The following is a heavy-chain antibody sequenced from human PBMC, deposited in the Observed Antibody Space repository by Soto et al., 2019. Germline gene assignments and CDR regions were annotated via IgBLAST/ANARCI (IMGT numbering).Heavy chain of an antibody. CDR3: AKDLSRGVVPAAKGAAGGKYYGMDV. V-gene: IGHV3-30-3*01. CDR1: GFTFSSYA. CDR2: ISYDGSNK. J-gene: IGHJ6*02. Sequence: GGSLRLSCAASGFTFSSYAMHWVRQAPGKGLEWVAVISYDGSNKYYADSVKGRFTISRDNSKNTLYLQMNSLRAEDTAVYYCAKDLSRGVVPAAKGAAGGKYYGMDVWGQGTTVTVSS. D-gene: IGHD2-2*01.